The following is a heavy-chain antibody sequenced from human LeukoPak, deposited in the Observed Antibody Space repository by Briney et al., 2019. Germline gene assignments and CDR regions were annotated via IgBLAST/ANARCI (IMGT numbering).Heavy chain of an antibody. J-gene: IGHJ5*02. CDR3: ARGVGWFDP. V-gene: IGHV3-20*04. D-gene: IGHD1-26*01. CDR1: GFTFDDYG. Sequence: TGGSLRLSCAASGFTFDDYGMSWVRQAPGKGLEWVSGINWNGGSTYYADSVKGRFTISRDNSKNTLYLQMNSLRAEDTAVYYCARGVGWFDPWGQGTLVTVSS. CDR2: INWNGGST.